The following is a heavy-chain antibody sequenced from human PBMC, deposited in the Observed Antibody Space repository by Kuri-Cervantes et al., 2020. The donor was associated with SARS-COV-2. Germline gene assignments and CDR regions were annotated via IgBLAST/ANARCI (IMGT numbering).Heavy chain of an antibody. Sequence: GESLKISCAASGFTFSDYYMSWIRQAPGKGLEWVSYISSSSSYTNYADSVKGRFTISRDNAKNSLYPQMNSLRAEDTAVYYCARGQGSGWYLGLSANWFNPWGQGTLVTVSS. CDR2: ISSSSSYT. D-gene: IGHD6-19*01. J-gene: IGHJ5*02. CDR3: ARGQGSGWYLGLSANWFNP. V-gene: IGHV3-11*06. CDR1: GFTFSDYY.